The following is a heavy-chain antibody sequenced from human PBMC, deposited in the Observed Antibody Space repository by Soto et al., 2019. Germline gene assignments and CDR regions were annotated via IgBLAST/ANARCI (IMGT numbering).Heavy chain of an antibody. V-gene: IGHV4-34*01. J-gene: IGHJ5*02. CDR3: ARQRGNTKFNWFDP. D-gene: IGHD2-8*01. CDR2: INHSGST. Sequence: SETLSLTCAVYGGSFSGYYWSWIRQPPGKGLEWIGEINHSGSTNYNPSLKSRVTISVDTSKNQFSLKLSSVTAADTAVYYCARQRGNTKFNWFDPWGQGTLVIVSS. CDR1: GGSFSGYY.